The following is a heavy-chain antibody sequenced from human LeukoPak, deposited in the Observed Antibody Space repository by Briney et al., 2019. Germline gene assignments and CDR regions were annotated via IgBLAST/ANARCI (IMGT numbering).Heavy chain of an antibody. CDR3: AREPSGVLGFDY. V-gene: IGHV3-48*01. J-gene: IGHJ4*02. CDR1: GFTFSSYG. D-gene: IGHD3-10*01. CDR2: ISSSRSPI. Sequence: GGSLRLSCAASGFTFSSYGMTWVRQAPGKGLEWVAYISSSRSPIYYVDSLKGRFTISRDNAKNSLFLQIDSLRAEDTAVYYWAREPSGVLGFDYWGQGTLVTVSS.